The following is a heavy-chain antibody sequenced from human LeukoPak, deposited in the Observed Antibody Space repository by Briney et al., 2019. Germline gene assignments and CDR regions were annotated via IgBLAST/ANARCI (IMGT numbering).Heavy chain of an antibody. J-gene: IGHJ5*02. Sequence: ASVKVSCKASGYTFTAHYIHWVRQAPGQGLEWVGWVNPVSGGTKYAQKFQGRVTLTTDTSITTSYLDLARLTSDDTAAYYCARAIGLASAGTGGWLDPWGQGTLVTVSS. D-gene: IGHD6-13*01. CDR3: ARAIGLASAGTGGWLDP. CDR1: GYTFTAHY. CDR2: VNPVSGGT. V-gene: IGHV1-2*02.